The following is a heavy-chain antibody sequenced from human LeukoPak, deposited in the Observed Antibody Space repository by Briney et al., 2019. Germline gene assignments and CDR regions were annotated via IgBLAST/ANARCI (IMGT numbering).Heavy chain of an antibody. V-gene: IGHV4-59*01. Sequence: SETLSPTCTVSGGSISSYYWSWIRQPPGKGLEWIGYIYYSGSTNYNPSLKSRVTISVDTSKNQFSLKLSSVTAADTAVYYCARGGRGTVDPWGQGTLVTVSS. D-gene: IGHD3-16*01. CDR2: IYYSGST. CDR3: ARGGRGTVDP. CDR1: GGSISSYY. J-gene: IGHJ5*02.